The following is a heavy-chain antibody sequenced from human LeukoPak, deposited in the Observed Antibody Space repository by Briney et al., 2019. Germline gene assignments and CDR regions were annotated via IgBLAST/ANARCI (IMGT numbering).Heavy chain of an antibody. CDR2: ISYDGSNK. CDR1: GFTFSSYA. CDR3: ARTSEMATLQDGAFDY. V-gene: IGHV3-30*01. J-gene: IGHJ4*02. Sequence: PGGSLRLSCAASGFTFSSYAMHWVRQAPGKGLEWVAVISYDGSNKYYADSVKGRFTISRDNSKNTLYLQMNSLRAEDTAVYYCARTSEMATLQDGAFDYWGQGTLVTVSS. D-gene: IGHD5-24*01.